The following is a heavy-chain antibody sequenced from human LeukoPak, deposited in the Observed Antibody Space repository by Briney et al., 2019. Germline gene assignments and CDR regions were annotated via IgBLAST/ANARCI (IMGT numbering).Heavy chain of an antibody. J-gene: IGHJ4*02. CDR2: ISSSGRTV. Sequence: GGSLRLSCAASGFTFSDYYMSWIRQAPGKGLEWVSYISSSGRTVYYADSVTGRFTISRDNAKNSLYLQMNSLRAEDTAVYYCARDGSSTVPAAIGIYVDNWGQGTLITISS. V-gene: IGHV3-11*04. CDR3: ARDGSSTVPAAIGIYVDN. CDR1: GFTFSDYY. D-gene: IGHD2-2*02.